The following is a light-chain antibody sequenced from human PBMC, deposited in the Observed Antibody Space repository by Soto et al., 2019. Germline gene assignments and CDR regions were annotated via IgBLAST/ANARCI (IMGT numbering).Light chain of an antibody. Sequence: SALTQPASVSGAPGQSIPISCPGTSSDVVGFNYVSWYQHHPGKPPNLCIYDVSNRPSGISNRFSGSKSENTPPPTISGLQPEDGFDYYSASNKTKNPSQIVFGPGTKLTV. CDR3: ASNKTKNPSQIV. CDR1: SSDVVGFNY. J-gene: IGLJ1*01. CDR2: DVS. V-gene: IGLV2-14*03.